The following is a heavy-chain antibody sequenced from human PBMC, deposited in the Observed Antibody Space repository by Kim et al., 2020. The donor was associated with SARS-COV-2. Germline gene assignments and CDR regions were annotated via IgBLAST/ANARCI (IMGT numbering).Heavy chain of an antibody. D-gene: IGHD3-22*01. CDR2: ISAYNGNT. CDR1: GYTFTSYG. J-gene: IGHJ5*02. V-gene: IGHV1-18*01. CDR3: ARDLPYDSSGYLRFITVELFRCDP. Sequence: ASVKVSCKASGYTFTSYGISWVRQAPGQGLEWMGWISAYNGNTNYAQKLQGRVTMTTDTSTSTAYMELRSLRSDDTAVYYCARDLPYDSSGYLRFITVELFRCDPWGQGTLVTVSS.